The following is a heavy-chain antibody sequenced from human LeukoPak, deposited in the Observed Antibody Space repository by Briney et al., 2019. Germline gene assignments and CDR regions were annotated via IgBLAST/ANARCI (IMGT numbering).Heavy chain of an antibody. V-gene: IGHV4-34*01. CDR1: GGSFSGYY. CDR2: INHSGST. J-gene: IGHJ3*02. Sequence: SETLSLTCAVYGGSFSGYYWSWIRQPPGKGLEWIGEINHSGSTNYNPSLKSRVTISVDTSKNQFSLKLSSVTAADTAVYYCATELLTHAFDIWGQGTMVTVSS. D-gene: IGHD3-10*01. CDR3: ATELLTHAFDI.